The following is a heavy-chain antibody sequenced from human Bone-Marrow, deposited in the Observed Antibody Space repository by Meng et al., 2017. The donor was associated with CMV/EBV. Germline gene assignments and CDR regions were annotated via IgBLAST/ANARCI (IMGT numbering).Heavy chain of an antibody. CDR2: IKSKTDGGTT. CDR1: GFTFSNAW. V-gene: IGHV3-15*01. Sequence: ESLKISCAASGFTFSNAWMSWVRQAPGQGLEWVGSIKSKTDGGTTDYAAPVIGRFTISRDDSNNTLYHQMNSLRAEDTAVHYCARGLSPGYCSSPSFPIDYWGQGTLVTVSS. J-gene: IGHJ4*02. D-gene: IGHD2-2*01. CDR3: ARGLSPGYCSSPSFPIDY.